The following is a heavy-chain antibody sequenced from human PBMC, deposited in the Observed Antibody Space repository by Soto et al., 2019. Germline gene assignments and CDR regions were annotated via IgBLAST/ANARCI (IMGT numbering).Heavy chain of an antibody. CDR1: GESISSGDHY. D-gene: IGHD2-15*01. Sequence: SETLSLTCTVSGESISSGDHYWSWVRQSPGEGLEWIGFIYYSGNTYYNPSLRSRVSMSVDTSNNQFSLKLNSVTAADTAVYYCARDAGYCNSVSCYPYNMDVWGQGTTVTVSS. CDR3: ARDAGYCNSVSCYPYNMDV. V-gene: IGHV4-30-4*01. J-gene: IGHJ6*02. CDR2: IYYSGNT.